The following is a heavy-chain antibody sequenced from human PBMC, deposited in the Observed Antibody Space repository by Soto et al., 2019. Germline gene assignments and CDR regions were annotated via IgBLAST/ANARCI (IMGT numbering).Heavy chain of an antibody. CDR2: ISYDGSNK. J-gene: IGHJ5*02. Sequence: GGSLRLSCAASGFTFSSYAMSWVRQATGKGLEWVAVISYDGSNKYYADSVEGRFTIYRDNSKNTLYLQMNSLRAEDTAVYYCARAAINVLRYFDWYQPRWGFDPWGQGTLVTVYS. CDR1: GFTFSSYA. D-gene: IGHD3-9*01. CDR3: ARAAINVLRYFDWYQPRWGFDP. V-gene: IGHV3-30-3*01.